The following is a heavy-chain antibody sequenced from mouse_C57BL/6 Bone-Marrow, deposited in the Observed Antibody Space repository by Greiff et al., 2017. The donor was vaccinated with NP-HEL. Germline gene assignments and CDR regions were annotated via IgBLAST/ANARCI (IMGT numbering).Heavy chain of an antibody. CDR2: ISSGGSYT. D-gene: IGHD2-3*01. Sequence: EVQRVESGGDLVKPGGSLKLSCEASGFTFSSYGMSWVRQTPDKRLEWVATISSGGSYTYYPDNVKGRFTISRDNAKNTRYLQMSSLKSEDTAMYFCAREGGWLPYMDYWGQGTTLTVSS. CDR1: GFTFSSYG. CDR3: AREGGWLPYMDY. V-gene: IGHV5-6*01. J-gene: IGHJ2*01.